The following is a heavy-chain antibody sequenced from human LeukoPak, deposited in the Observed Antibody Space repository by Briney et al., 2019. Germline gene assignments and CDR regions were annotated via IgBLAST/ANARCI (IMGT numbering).Heavy chain of an antibody. D-gene: IGHD6-19*01. CDR2: ISTSSSYI. J-gene: IGHJ4*02. V-gene: IGHV3-21*01. CDR3: ARQQWLDGAYYFDY. Sequence: GGSLRLSCAASGFTVSSNYMSWVRQAPGKGLEWVSFISTSSSYIYYADSVRGRFTISRDNAKNSLYLQMNSLRAEDTAVYYCARQQWLDGAYYFDYWSQGTLVTVSS. CDR1: GFTVSSNY.